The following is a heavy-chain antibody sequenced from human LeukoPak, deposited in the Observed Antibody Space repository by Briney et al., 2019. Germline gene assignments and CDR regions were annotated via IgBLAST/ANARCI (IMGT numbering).Heavy chain of an antibody. CDR2: IYASGTT. CDR3: ARESSSSYPDY. CDR1: GGSISSYF. Sequence: SETLSLTCTVSGGSISSYFWSWIRQPAGKGLEWIGRIYASGTTNYNPSLKSRVTMSVDTSKNQFSLKLSSVTAADTAVYYCARESSSSYPDYWGQGTLVTVSS. V-gene: IGHV4-4*07. D-gene: IGHD6-6*01. J-gene: IGHJ4*02.